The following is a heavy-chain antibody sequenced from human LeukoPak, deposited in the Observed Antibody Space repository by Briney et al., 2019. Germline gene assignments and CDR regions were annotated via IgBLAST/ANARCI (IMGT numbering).Heavy chain of an antibody. CDR2: INQSGNS. CDR3: ARGRSSLVIYDILTGYPRRGAFDI. CDR1: GGSFSGYY. J-gene: IGHJ3*02. Sequence: SETLSLTCGVDGGSFSGYYWTWIRQPPGKGLEWIGEINQSGNSNYNPPLKSRVTISVDTSKNQFSLKLSSVTAADTAVYYCARGRSSLVIYDILTGYPRRGAFDIWGQGTMVTVSS. V-gene: IGHV4-34*01. D-gene: IGHD3-9*01.